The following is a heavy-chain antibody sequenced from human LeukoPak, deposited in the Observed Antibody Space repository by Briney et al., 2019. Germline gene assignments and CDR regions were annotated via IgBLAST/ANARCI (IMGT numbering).Heavy chain of an antibody. CDR3: AKVGSQGDYGMDV. CDR1: GFTFDDYA. CDR2: ISWNSGSI. J-gene: IGHJ6*02. V-gene: IGHV3-9*01. D-gene: IGHD3-16*01. Sequence: PGRSLRLSCAASGFTFDDYAMHWVRQAPGKDLEWVSGISWNSGSIGYADSVKGRFTISRDNAKNSLYLQMNSLRAEDTALYYCAKVGSQGDYGMDVWGQGTTVTVSS.